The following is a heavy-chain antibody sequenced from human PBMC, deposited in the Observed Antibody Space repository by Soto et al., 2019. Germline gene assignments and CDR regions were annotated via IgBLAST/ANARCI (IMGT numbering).Heavy chain of an antibody. Sequence: GGPLRLSRAASGFTFSSYSMSWVSQAPGKGLEWVSGLRGSRGDCTTYYADSVKGRFTISRDNAKNMLFLQMNSLRAEDTAIYYCAKKVNSGSGSQYFDYWGQGTLVTV. CDR2: LRGSRGDCTT. CDR3: AKKVNSGSGSQYFDY. D-gene: IGHD3-10*01. J-gene: IGHJ4*02. V-gene: IGHV3-23*01. CDR1: GFTFSSYS.